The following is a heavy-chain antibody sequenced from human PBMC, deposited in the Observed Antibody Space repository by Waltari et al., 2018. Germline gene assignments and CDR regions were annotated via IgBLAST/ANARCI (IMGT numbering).Heavy chain of an antibody. CDR3: VRGYPDIVATISDY. CDR2: FYQSGTT. D-gene: IGHD5-12*01. V-gene: IGHV4-39*07. CDR1: RSSIRNNNYY. J-gene: IGHJ4*02. Sequence: QLQLQESGPGLVKPSATLSLPCTVSRSSIRNNNYYWGWVHQPPGKGLEGIGSFYQSGTTYYNPSLKSRVTISLDTSNNQFSLKLNSVTAADTAVYYCVRGYPDIVATISDYWGQGTLVIVSS.